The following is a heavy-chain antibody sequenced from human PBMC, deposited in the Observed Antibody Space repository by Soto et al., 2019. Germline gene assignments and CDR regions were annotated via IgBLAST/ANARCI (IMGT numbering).Heavy chain of an antibody. Sequence: PEETLSLTCAVYGGSFSGYYCSWIRQPPGKGLERIGEINHSGSTNYNPSLKSRVTISVDTSKNQFSLKLSSVTAADTAVYYCARHPKLGSAADAFDIWGQGTMVTVSS. V-gene: IGHV4-34*01. D-gene: IGHD3-10*01. J-gene: IGHJ3*02. CDR3: ARHPKLGSAADAFDI. CDR1: GGSFSGYY. CDR2: INHSGST.